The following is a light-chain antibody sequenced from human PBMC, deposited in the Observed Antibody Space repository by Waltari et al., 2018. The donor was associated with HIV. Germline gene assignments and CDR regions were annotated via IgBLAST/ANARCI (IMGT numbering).Light chain of an antibody. CDR1: SSNIGNNP. V-gene: IGLV1-44*01. Sequence: QSVLPQPPSASGTPGQRVTISCSGSSSNIGNNPVDWYQQFPGPAPKLHIYSNNQRPSGVPDRISGSKSGTSASLAIGGLQSDDEADYYCASWEDSLHGPVFGGGTKLTVL. J-gene: IGLJ2*01. CDR3: ASWEDSLHGPV. CDR2: SNN.